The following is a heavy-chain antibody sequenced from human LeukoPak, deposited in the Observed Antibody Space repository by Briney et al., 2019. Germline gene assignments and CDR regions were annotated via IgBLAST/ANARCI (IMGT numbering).Heavy chain of an antibody. CDR3: ASFSSSWYSFDY. CDR1: GGSISSSSYY. Sequence: SSETLSLTCTVSGGSISSSSYYWGWIRQPPGKGLEWIGSIYYSGSTYYNPSLKSRVTISVDTSKNQFSLKLSSVTAADTAVYYCASFSSSWYSFDYWGQGTLVTVSS. CDR2: IYYSGST. J-gene: IGHJ4*02. D-gene: IGHD6-13*01. V-gene: IGHV4-39*01.